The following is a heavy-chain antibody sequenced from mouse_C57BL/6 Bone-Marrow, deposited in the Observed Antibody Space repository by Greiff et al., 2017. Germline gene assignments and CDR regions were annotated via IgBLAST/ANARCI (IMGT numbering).Heavy chain of an antibody. D-gene: IGHD1-1*01. J-gene: IGHJ4*01. CDR3: ASVVATPYYAMDY. CDR1: GYAFSSYW. CDR2: IYPGDGDT. V-gene: IGHV1-80*01. Sequence: VQVVESGAELVKPGASVKISCKASGYAFSSYWMNWVKQRPGKGLEWIGQIYPGDGDTNYNGKFKGKATLTADKSSSTAYMQLSSLTSEDSAVYFCASVVATPYYAMDYWDQGTSVTVTS.